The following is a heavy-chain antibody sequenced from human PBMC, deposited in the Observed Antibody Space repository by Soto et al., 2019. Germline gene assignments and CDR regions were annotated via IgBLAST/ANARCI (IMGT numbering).Heavy chain of an antibody. CDR3: AGSMYYCSGGSCSPSCFAP. Sequence: GGSLRLSCAASGFTFSDYYMSWIRQAPGKGLEWVSYISSSGSTIYYADSVKGRFTISRDNAKNSLYLQRTSPRAEDTGVYYCAGSMYYCSGGSCSPSCFAPSGQGPFVTVSS. CDR2: ISSSGSTI. CDR1: GFTFSDYY. D-gene: IGHD2-15*01. V-gene: IGHV3-11*01. J-gene: IGHJ5*02.